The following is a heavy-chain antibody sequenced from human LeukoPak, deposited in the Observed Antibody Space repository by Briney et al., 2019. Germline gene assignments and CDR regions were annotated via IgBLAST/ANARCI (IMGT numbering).Heavy chain of an antibody. CDR3: ARANYGSGKDY. Sequence: PSETLSLTCAVYGGSFSGYYWSWIRQPPGKGLEWIGEINHSGSTNYNPSLKSRVTISVDTSKNQFSLKLSSVTAADTAVYYCARANYGSGKDYWGHGTLVTVSS. J-gene: IGHJ4*01. CDR1: GGSFSGYY. V-gene: IGHV4-34*01. CDR2: INHSGST. D-gene: IGHD3-10*01.